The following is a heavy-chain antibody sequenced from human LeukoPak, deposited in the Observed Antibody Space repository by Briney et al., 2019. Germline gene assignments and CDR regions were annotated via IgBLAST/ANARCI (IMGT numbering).Heavy chain of an antibody. J-gene: IGHJ4*02. CDR2: IQYDGSIE. Sequence: GGSLRLTCTASGFTFSSYGMHWVRQAPGRGLEWVAAIQYDGSIEYYADSVKGRFTISRDQSKNTLFLQVNSLRAEDTAVYYCARDSCGSPSCFDYWGQGTLVTVSS. CDR3: ARDSCGSPSCFDY. D-gene: IGHD2-2*01. V-gene: IGHV3-33*01. CDR1: GFTFSSYG.